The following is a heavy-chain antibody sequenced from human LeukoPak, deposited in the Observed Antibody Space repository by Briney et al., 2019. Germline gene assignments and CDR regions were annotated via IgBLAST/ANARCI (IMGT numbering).Heavy chain of an antibody. CDR3: ARHEYSGSYYGLSWFDP. CDR1: GGSMSSGSYY. J-gene: IGHJ5*02. V-gene: IGHV4-39*01. CDR2: IYYSGST. D-gene: IGHD1-26*01. Sequence: SETLSLTCTVSGGSMSSGSYYWGWIRQPPGKGLEWIASIYYSGSTYYNPSLKSRVTISVDTSKNQLSLKLSSLTAADTAVYYCARHEYSGSYYGLSWFDPWGQGTLVTVSS.